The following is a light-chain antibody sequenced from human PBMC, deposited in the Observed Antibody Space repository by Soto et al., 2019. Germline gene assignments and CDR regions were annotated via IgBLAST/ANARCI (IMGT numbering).Light chain of an antibody. CDR1: QSVSSD. V-gene: IGKV3-15*01. CDR3: HQYNNWPPWT. J-gene: IGKJ1*01. Sequence: EIVMTQSPGTLSVSPGERVTVSCRASQSVSSDLAWYQQKPGQAPRLLIYGASTRATGIPARFSGSGSGTEFTLTISSLQSEDYAVYYCHQYNNWPPWTFGQGTKVDIK. CDR2: GAS.